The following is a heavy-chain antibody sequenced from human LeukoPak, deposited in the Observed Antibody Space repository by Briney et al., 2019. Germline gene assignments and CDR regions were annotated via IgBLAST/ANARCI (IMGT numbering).Heavy chain of an antibody. CDR3: ARDPGATTYSYGCFDY. Sequence: SETLSLTCTVSGGSISSGDYYWRWIRQPPGKGLEWIGYIYYSGSTYYNPSLKSRVTISVDTSKNQFSLKLSSVTAADTAVYYCARDPGATTYSYGCFDYWGQGTLVTVSS. J-gene: IGHJ4*02. D-gene: IGHD5-18*01. CDR2: IYYSGST. CDR1: GGSISSGDYY. V-gene: IGHV4-30-4*01.